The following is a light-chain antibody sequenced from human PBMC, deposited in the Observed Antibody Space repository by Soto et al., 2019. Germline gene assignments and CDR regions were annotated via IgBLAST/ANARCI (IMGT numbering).Light chain of an antibody. CDR1: QSVSSNY. V-gene: IGKV3-20*01. CDR3: QQHGISHIT. J-gene: IGKJ5*01. Sequence: EVVLTQSPATLSLSPGERATLSCGASQSVSSNYLTWYQQRPGQAPRLLIYGASSRATGIPDRFSGSGSGTDFTLTINRLEPEDFAVYYCQQHGISHITFGQGTRLEIK. CDR2: GAS.